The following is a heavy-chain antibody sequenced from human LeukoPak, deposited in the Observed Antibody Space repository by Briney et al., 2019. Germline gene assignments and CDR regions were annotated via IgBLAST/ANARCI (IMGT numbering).Heavy chain of an antibody. D-gene: IGHD2-8*01. CDR3: ARGGGPCSNGECPPWFDP. CDR2: MNHSGRS. CDR1: GGSFSGFY. Sequence: SETLSLTCAVYGGSFSGFYWNWIRQPPGKGLEWIGVMNHSGRSNYNPSLKSRVTISVDTSKKQFSLKLNSVTAADTAVYYCARGGGPCSNGECPPWFDPWGQGILVTVSS. J-gene: IGHJ5*02. V-gene: IGHV4-34*01.